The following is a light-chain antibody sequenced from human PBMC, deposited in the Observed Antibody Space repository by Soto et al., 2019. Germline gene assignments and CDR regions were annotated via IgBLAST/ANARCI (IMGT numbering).Light chain of an antibody. CDR3: QQYGSSPLT. V-gene: IGKV3-20*01. CDR1: QSIYTK. Sequence: EIVLTQSPGTLSLSPGEGATLSCRASQSIYTKLAWYQKKSGQAPRLLIYDASTRAYGIPDRFSGSGSGTDFSLTISRLEPEDFAVYYCQQYGSSPLTFGGGTKVDIK. J-gene: IGKJ4*01. CDR2: DAS.